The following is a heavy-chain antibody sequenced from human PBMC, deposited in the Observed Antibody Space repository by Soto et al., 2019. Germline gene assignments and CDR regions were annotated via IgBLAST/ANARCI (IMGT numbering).Heavy chain of an antibody. CDR2: IYYSGST. J-gene: IGHJ4*02. V-gene: IGHV4-31*03. CDR3: ARETNYRKQYYFDY. Sequence: PSETLSLTCTVSGGSISSGGHYWSWIRQHPGKGLEWIGYIYYSGSTYYNPSLKSRVTISVDTSKNQFSLKLSSVTAADTAVYYCARETNYRKQYYFDYWGQGTLVTVSS. CDR1: GGSISSGGHY. D-gene: IGHD1-7*01.